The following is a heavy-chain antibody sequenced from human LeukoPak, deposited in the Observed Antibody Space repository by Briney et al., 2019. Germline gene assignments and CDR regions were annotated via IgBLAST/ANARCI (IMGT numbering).Heavy chain of an antibody. J-gene: IGHJ4*02. Sequence: GGSLRLSCAASGFTFSSYSMNWVRQAPGKGLEWVSVIYSGGSTYYADSVKGRFTISRDNSKNTLYLQMNSLRAEDTAVYYCAKSRGNVVDYWGQGTLVTVSS. CDR3: AKSRGNVVDY. V-gene: IGHV3-53*01. D-gene: IGHD1-1*01. CDR1: GFTFSSYS. CDR2: IYSGGST.